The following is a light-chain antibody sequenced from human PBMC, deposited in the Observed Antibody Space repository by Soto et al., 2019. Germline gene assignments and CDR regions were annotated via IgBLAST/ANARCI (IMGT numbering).Light chain of an antibody. Sequence: NFMLTQPHSVSESPGKTVTISCTRSSGSIASNYVQWYQQRPGSSPTTVIYEDNQRPSGVPDRFSGSIDSSFNSASLTISGLQTEDEADYYCQSYDSSNQVFGGGTKLTVL. CDR2: EDN. CDR1: SGSIASNY. CDR3: QSYDSSNQV. J-gene: IGLJ3*02. V-gene: IGLV6-57*01.